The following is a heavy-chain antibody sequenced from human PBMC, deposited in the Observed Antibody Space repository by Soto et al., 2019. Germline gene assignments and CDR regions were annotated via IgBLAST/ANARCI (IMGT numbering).Heavy chain of an antibody. V-gene: IGHV4-31*03. CDR1: GGSISSEGYY. Sequence: TLSLTCTVSGGSISSEGYYWSWFRQLPGKGLEWIGDIYYSGTTYHNPSLRSRLTIPGDASKNQFSLKLSSVTDADTALYYCARGRGYSYGPHYFDYWGQGTLVTVSS. CDR3: ARGRGYSYGPHYFDY. D-gene: IGHD5-18*01. J-gene: IGHJ4*02. CDR2: IYYSGTT.